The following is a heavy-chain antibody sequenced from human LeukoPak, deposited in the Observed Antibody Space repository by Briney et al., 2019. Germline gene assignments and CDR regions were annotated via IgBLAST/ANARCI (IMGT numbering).Heavy chain of an antibody. D-gene: IGHD5-18*01. J-gene: IGHJ4*02. CDR3: AREQDIGMVSALDY. CDR1: GYTXTGYY. CDR2: INPNSGDT. Sequence: ASVKVSCKPSGYTXTGYYMHWVRQAPGLGLEWMGWINPNSGDTNYAQKFQGRVTMTRDTSISTAYMELSRLRSDDTAVYYCAREQDIGMVSALDYWGQGTLVTVSS. V-gene: IGHV1-2*02.